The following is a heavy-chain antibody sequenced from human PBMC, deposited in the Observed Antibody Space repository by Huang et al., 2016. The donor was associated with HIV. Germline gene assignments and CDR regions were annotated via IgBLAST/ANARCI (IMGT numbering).Heavy chain of an antibody. J-gene: IGHJ3*02. Sequence: QLQLQGSGPGLVKPSETLSLTCTVSGGSITCSSYYWGWIRQPPGKGLEWVGSIYYIGSTDYNPSLKSRVTVSVDTSKNQFSLKLISVTAADTAVYYCARHFSYYDSSGYTPWDAFDIWGQGTMVTVSS. CDR3: ARHFSYYDSSGYTPWDAFDI. CDR2: IYYIGST. D-gene: IGHD3-22*01. V-gene: IGHV4-39*01. CDR1: GGSITCSSYY.